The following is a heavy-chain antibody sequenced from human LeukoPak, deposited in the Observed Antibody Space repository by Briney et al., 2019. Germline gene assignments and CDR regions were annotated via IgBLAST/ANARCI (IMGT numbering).Heavy chain of an antibody. D-gene: IGHD3-16*01. CDR1: GYTFTSYY. CDR3: AREGYIPGEFDY. Sequence: GASVTVSCKASGYTFTSYYMHWVRQAPGQGLEWMGIINPSGGSTSYAQKFQGRVTMTRDTSTSTVYMELSSLRSEDTAVYYCAREGYIPGEFDYWGQGTLVTVSS. V-gene: IGHV1-46*01. J-gene: IGHJ4*02. CDR2: INPSGGST.